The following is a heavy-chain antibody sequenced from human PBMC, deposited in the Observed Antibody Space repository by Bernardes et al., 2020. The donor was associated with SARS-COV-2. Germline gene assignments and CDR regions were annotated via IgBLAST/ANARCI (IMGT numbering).Heavy chain of an antibody. Sequence: GGSLKISCKDSGNNFNDYWFGWVRQLPGKGLEWMGIIYPGGSDTQYSPSFEGQVTISVDKSINTAYLQWSSLKASDTAMYYCARRHYGGSGSSDYWGQGTQVTVSS. CDR3: ARRHYGGSGSSDY. D-gene: IGHD3-10*01. V-gene: IGHV5-51*01. CDR1: GNNFNDYW. J-gene: IGHJ4*02. CDR2: IYPGGSDT.